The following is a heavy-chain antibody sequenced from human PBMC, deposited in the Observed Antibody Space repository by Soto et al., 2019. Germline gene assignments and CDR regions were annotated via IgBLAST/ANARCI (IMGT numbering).Heavy chain of an antibody. CDR2: IHHSGSA. CDR1: GASLRSGGYS. Sequence: QVHLQESGSRLVKPSGTLSLTCAVSGASLRSGGYSWSWIRQPPGKGLEWIGYIHHSGSAYYTPSLXSRVSMXXALSKDQFFLKLSSATTADTAVYFCASVAVITVTTGGAFDFWGQGILVSVSS. V-gene: IGHV4-30-2*01. J-gene: IGHJ4*02. D-gene: IGHD1-1*01. CDR3: ASVAVITVTTGGAFDF.